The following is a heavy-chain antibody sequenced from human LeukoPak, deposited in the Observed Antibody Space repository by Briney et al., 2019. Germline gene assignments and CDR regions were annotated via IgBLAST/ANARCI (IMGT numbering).Heavy chain of an antibody. CDR2: IYYSGST. Sequence: SETLSLTCTVSGGSISSYYWSWIRQPPGKGLEWIGYIYYSGSTNYNPSLKSRVTISVDTSKNQFSLKLSSVTAADTAVYYCARLSGRWTQNDYWGQGTLVTVSS. CDR3: ARLSGRWTQNDY. J-gene: IGHJ4*02. D-gene: IGHD3/OR15-3a*01. CDR1: GGSISSYY. V-gene: IGHV4-59*12.